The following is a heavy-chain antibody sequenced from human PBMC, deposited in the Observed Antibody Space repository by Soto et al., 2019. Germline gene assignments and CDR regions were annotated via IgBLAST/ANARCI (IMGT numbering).Heavy chain of an antibody. Sequence: SETLSLTCTFSGGSIRSGGYYLSWIRQHPGKGLEWIGYIYYSGSTYYNPSLKSRVTISVDTSKNQFSLKLSSVTAADTAVYYCARVGIAVAGGGDYYYGMDVWGQGTTVTVSS. V-gene: IGHV4-31*03. D-gene: IGHD6-19*01. CDR3: ARVGIAVAGGGDYYYGMDV. CDR2: IYYSGST. J-gene: IGHJ6*02. CDR1: GGSIRSGGYY.